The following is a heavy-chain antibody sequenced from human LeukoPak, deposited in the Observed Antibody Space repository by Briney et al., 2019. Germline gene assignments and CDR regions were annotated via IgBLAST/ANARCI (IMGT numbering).Heavy chain of an antibody. CDR1: GFTLSSHA. Sequence: PGGSLRLSCAASGFTLSSHAMSWVRQAPGKGLEWVSAISGSGGSTYYADSVKGRFTISRDNSKNTLYLQMNSLRAEDTAVYYCAKDRSGTIVVVPAALYYWGQGTLVTVSS. V-gene: IGHV3-23*01. CDR3: AKDRSGTIVVVPAALYY. J-gene: IGHJ4*02. CDR2: ISGSGGST. D-gene: IGHD2-2*01.